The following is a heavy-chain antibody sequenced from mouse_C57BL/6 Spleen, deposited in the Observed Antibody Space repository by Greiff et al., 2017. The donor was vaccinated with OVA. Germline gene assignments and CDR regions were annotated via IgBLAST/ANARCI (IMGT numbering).Heavy chain of an antibody. Sequence: QVQLQQPGAELVKPGASVKLSCKASGYTFTSYWMQWVKQRPGQGLEWIGEIDPSDSYTNYNQKFKGKATLTVDTSSSTAYLQRSSLTSEDSAVYYCARDYYSNYVFAYWGQGTLVTVSA. CDR1: GYTFTSYW. CDR2: IDPSDSYT. J-gene: IGHJ3*01. D-gene: IGHD2-5*01. CDR3: ARDYYSNYVFAY. V-gene: IGHV1-50*01.